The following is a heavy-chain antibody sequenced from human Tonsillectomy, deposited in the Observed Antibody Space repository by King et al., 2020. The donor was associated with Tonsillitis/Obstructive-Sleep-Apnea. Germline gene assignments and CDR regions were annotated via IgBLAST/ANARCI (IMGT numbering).Heavy chain of an antibody. CDR1: GGSFSGYY. CDR2: INHSGST. D-gene: IGHD2-8*02. CDR3: ARGYCTGGVCYDY. J-gene: IGHJ4*02. Sequence: VQLQQWGAGLLKPSEPLSLTCAVYGGSFSGYYWSWIRQPPGKGLEWIGEINHSGSTNYNPSLKSRVTISVDTSKNQFSLKLSSVTAADTAVYYCARGYCTGGVCYDYWGQGTLVTVSS. V-gene: IGHV4-34*01.